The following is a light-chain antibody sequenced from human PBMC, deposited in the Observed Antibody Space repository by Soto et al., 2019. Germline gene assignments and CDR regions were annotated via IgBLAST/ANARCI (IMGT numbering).Light chain of an antibody. CDR3: LQDFSYPRT. J-gene: IGKJ1*01. CDR1: QGIGTE. CDR2: GAS. Sequence: AIQMTQSPSSLSASVRDRVTITCRASQGIGTELGWYQLKPGKAPKLLVYGASTLQSGVLPRFSGSGSGTDFTLTISSLQPDDFATYYCLQDFSYPRTFGQGTKVEIK. V-gene: IGKV1-6*02.